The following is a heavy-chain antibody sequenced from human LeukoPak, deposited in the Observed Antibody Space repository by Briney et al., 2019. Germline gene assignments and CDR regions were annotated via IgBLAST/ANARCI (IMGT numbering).Heavy chain of an antibody. V-gene: IGHV1-2*02. CDR3: ARPLGSLKEYWWFDP. CDR2: INPKSGDT. D-gene: IGHD2/OR15-2a*01. CDR1: GYTFGDYY. Sequence: GASVKVSCTTSGYTFGDYYIHWLRQAPGQGLEWMGWINPKSGDTNFAQYFQGRVTMTRDTSSTTVYMELDRLRSDDTAVYYCARPLGSLKEYWWFDPWGQGTLVTVSS. J-gene: IGHJ5*02.